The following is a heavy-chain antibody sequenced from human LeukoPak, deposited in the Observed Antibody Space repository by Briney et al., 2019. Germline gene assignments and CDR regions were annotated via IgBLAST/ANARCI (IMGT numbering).Heavy chain of an antibody. CDR2: INPNSGGT. CDR3: ARDIVVVVAATQLDY. CDR1: GYTFTGYY. J-gene: IGHJ4*02. D-gene: IGHD2-15*01. V-gene: IGHV1-2*02. Sequence: APVKVSCKASGYTFTGYYMHWVRQAPGQGLEWMGWINPNSGGTNYAQKFQGRVTMTRDTSISTAYMELSRLRSDDTAVYYCARDIVVVVAATQLDYWGQGTLVTVSS.